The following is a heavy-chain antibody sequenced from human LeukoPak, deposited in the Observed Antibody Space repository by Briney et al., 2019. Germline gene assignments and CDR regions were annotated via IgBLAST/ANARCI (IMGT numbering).Heavy chain of an antibody. Sequence: GGSLRLSCAASGFTFSSYAMSWVRQAPGKGLEWVSAISGSGGSTYYADSVKGRFTIPRDNSKNTLYLQMNSLRAEDTAVYYCAKVRYSSSWSIGDYYCYYMDVWGKGTTVTVSS. CDR3: AKVRYSSSWSIGDYYCYYMDV. CDR2: ISGSGGST. CDR1: GFTFSSYA. D-gene: IGHD6-13*01. J-gene: IGHJ6*03. V-gene: IGHV3-23*01.